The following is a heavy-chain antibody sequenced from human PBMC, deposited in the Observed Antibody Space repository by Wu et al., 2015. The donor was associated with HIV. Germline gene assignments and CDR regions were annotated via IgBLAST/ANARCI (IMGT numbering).Heavy chain of an antibody. J-gene: IGHJ6*02. CDR1: GGTFSSYA. CDR3: ARDNGVYWRRGGKGNGMAV. V-gene: IGHV1-69*05. CDR2: IIPIFGTA. Sequence: QVQLVQSGAEVKKPGSSVKVSCKASGGTFSSYAISWVRQAPGQGLEWMGGIIPIFGTANYAQKFQGRVTITTDESTSTAYMELNSLRSEDTAVYYCARDNGVYWRRGGKGNGMAVVGPRDHGHRLL. D-gene: IGHD2-8*01.